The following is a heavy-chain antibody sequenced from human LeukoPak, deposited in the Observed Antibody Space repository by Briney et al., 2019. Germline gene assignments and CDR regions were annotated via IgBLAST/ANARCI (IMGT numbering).Heavy chain of an antibody. CDR2: IHPAVSDT. Sequence: GESLKISCKGSGFTVTDHWIAWVRQMPGKGLEWVGIIHPAVSDTPKSPSFQGQVVISVDRSISTAYLQWNSLKASETAMYYCAASPPHCGADCPFDYWGQGTLVTVSS. CDR3: AASPPHCGADCPFDY. D-gene: IGHD2-21*02. CDR1: GFTVTDHW. J-gene: IGHJ4*02. V-gene: IGHV5-51*01.